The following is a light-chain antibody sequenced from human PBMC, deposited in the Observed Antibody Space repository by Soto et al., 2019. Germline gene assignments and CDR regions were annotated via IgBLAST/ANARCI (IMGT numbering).Light chain of an antibody. CDR3: AAWDDSLSGV. CDR1: SSNIGSNY. J-gene: IGLJ2*01. CDR2: RNN. Sequence: QSVLTQPPSASGTPGQRVTISCSGSSSNIGSNYVYWYQQLPGTAPKLLIYRNNQRPSGVPDRFSGSKSGTSASLAISGLRSEDEADYYCAAWDDSLSGVFGGGTKVPS. V-gene: IGLV1-47*01.